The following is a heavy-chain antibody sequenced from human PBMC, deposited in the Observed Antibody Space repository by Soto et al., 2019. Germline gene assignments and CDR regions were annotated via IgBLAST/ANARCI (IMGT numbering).Heavy chain of an antibody. D-gene: IGHD3-10*01. V-gene: IGHV5-51*01. CDR3: ARHSTSAPKDY. CDR1: GYSFTTYW. Sequence: ESLKISCNGSGYSFTTYWIAWVRQMPGKGLEWVGIIYPGDSDTRYSPSFEGHVTISVDKSISTAFLQWNSLKASDNAIYYCARHSTSAPKDYWGQGTLVTVSS. CDR2: IYPGDSDT. J-gene: IGHJ4*01.